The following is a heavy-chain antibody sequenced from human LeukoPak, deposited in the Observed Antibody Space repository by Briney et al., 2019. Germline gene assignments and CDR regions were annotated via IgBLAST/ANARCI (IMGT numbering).Heavy chain of an antibody. D-gene: IGHD6-19*01. CDR2: IYHSGST. Sequence: NPSETLSLTCTVSGYSISSGYYWGWIRQPPGKGLEWIGSIYHSGSTYYNPSLKSRVTISVDTSKNQFSLKLSSVTAADTAVYYCARDEIVAVAGEFDYWGQGTLVTVSS. CDR1: GYSISSGYY. CDR3: ARDEIVAVAGEFDY. J-gene: IGHJ4*02. V-gene: IGHV4-38-2*02.